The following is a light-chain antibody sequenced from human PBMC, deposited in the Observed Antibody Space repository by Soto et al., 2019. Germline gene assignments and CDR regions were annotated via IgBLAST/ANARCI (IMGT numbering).Light chain of an antibody. CDR3: QQYNSYST. J-gene: IGKJ1*01. CDR2: AAC. V-gene: IGKV1-5*01. Sequence: DIQMTQSPSTLSASVGDRFTITCRASQSISSWLAWYQQKPGKATKLLIYAACTLQSGVPSRFSGSGSGTDFTLTISCLQSEDFATYYCQQYNSYSTFGQGTKVDIK. CDR1: QSISSW.